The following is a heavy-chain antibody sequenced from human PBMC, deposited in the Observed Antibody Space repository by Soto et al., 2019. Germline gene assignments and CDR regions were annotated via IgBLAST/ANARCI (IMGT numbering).Heavy chain of an antibody. Sequence: ASVKVSCKASGYTFTSYGISWVRQAPGQGLEWMGWISAYNGNTNYAQKLQGRVTMTTDTSTSTAYMELRSLRSDDTAVYYCATGAGTIFGLGDYYYGMDVWGKGTMVTVSS. J-gene: IGHJ6*04. CDR2: ISAYNGNT. V-gene: IGHV1-18*01. CDR3: ATGAGTIFGLGDYYYGMDV. CDR1: GYTFTSYG. D-gene: IGHD3-3*01.